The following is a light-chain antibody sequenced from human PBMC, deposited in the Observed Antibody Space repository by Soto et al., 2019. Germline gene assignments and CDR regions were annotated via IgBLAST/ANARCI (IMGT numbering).Light chain of an antibody. Sequence: QSALTQPASVSGSPGQSITISCKDTSGDIGDYNYVSWYQQHPGKVPKVIIYDVSNRPSGVSYRFSGTKSGNTASLTVSGLQAEDEADYYCCSYTRSGTLIFGTG. V-gene: IGLV2-14*01. J-gene: IGLJ1*01. CDR3: CSYTRSGTLI. CDR2: DVS. CDR1: SGDIGDYNY.